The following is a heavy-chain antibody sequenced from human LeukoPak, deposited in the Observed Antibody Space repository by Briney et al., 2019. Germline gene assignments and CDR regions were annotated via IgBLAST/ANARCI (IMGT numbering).Heavy chain of an antibody. CDR2: INHSGST. J-gene: IGHJ5*02. CDR3: ARDNSIGGRGWWFDP. CDR1: GGSFSGYY. Sequence: SENLSLTCAVYGGSFSGYYWSWIRQPPGKGLEWIGEINHSGSTNYNPSLKSRVTISVDTSKNQFSLKLSSVTAADTAVYYCARDNSIGGRGWWFDPWGQGTLVTVSS. D-gene: IGHD1-20*01. V-gene: IGHV4-34*01.